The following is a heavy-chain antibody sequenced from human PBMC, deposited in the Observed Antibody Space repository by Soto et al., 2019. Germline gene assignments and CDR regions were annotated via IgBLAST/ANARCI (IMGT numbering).Heavy chain of an antibody. J-gene: IGHJ4*02. CDR2: INPNSGGT. D-gene: IGHD6-13*01. CDR1: GYTFTGYY. CDR3: ANNIAAQKGADY. V-gene: IGHV1-2*02. Sequence: ASVKVSCKASGYTFTGYYVHWVRQAPGQGLEWMGWINPNSGGTNYAQKFQGRVTMTRDTSISTAYMELSRLRSDDTAVYYCANNIAAQKGADYWGQGTLVTVSS.